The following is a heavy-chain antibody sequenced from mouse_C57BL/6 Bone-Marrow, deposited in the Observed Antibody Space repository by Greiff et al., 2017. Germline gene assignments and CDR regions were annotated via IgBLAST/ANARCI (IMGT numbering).Heavy chain of an antibody. D-gene: IGHD1-1*01. Sequence: EVQLVESGPGLVKPSQSLSLTCSVTGYSITSGYYWNWIRQFPGNKLEWMGYISYDGSNNYNPSLKNRISITRDTSKNQFFLKLNSVTTEDTATYDCARRYYYGSSYDYWGQGTTLTVSS. V-gene: IGHV3-6*01. CDR2: ISYDGSN. CDR3: ARRYYYGSSYDY. CDR1: GYSITSGYY. J-gene: IGHJ2*01.